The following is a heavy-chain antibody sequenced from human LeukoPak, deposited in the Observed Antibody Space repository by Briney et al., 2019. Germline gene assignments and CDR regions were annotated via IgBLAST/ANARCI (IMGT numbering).Heavy chain of an antibody. CDR3: ARVPCTGGSCSRTFDY. J-gene: IGHJ4*02. CDR2: INAADSDT. D-gene: IGHD2-8*02. Sequence: GEALKISCKGSGYSLSTYWIGWVRQMPGKGLGWMGLINAADSDTRYSPSFQGQVLISVDTSISTAYLQWGNLKATDTAFYYCARVPCTGGSCSRTFDYWGQGTLVIVYS. CDR1: GYSLSTYW. V-gene: IGHV5-51*01.